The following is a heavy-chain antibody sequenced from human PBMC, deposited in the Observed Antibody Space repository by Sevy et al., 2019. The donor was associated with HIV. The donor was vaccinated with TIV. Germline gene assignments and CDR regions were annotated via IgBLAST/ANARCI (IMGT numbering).Heavy chain of an antibody. CDR3: AIVYSGYYNS. V-gene: IGHV3-21*01. Sequence: GGSLRLSCIGSGFSFSYYGIHWVRQAPGKGLEWVSSISSSSNYIYYADSVKGRFTISRDNAKNSLYLQMNGLRAEDTAVYYCAIVYSGYYNSWGQGTLVTVSS. CDR1: GFSFSYYG. J-gene: IGHJ4*02. CDR2: ISSSSNYI. D-gene: IGHD1-26*01.